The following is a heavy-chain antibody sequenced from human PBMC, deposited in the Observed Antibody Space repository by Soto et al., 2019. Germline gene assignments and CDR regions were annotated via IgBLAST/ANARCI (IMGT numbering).Heavy chain of an antibody. D-gene: IGHD3-16*01. V-gene: IGHV5-51*01. CDR1: GYNFITNW. CDR2: INPGDSDT. Sequence: GESLKISCKGSGYNFITNWIGWVRQMPGKGLEWVGIINPGDSDTRYSPAFQGQVTISADKSISTAYLQWSSLRASDTAMYYCARHRSWAYGMDVWGQGTTVTVSS. J-gene: IGHJ6*02. CDR3: ARHRSWAYGMDV.